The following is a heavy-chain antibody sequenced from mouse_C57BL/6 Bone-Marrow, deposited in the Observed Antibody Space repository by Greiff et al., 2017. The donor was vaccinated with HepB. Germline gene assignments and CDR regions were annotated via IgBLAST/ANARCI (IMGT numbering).Heavy chain of an antibody. V-gene: IGHV1-81*01. CDR1: GYTFTSYG. CDR3: ARSDYYSNFDY. J-gene: IGHJ2*01. D-gene: IGHD2-5*01. CDR2: IYPRSGNT. Sequence: QVQLKQSGAELARPGASVKLSCKASGYTFTSYGISWVKQRTGQGLEWIGEIYPRSGNTYYNEKFKGKATLTADKSSSTAYMELRSLTSEDSAVYVCARSDYYSNFDYWGQGTTLTVSS.